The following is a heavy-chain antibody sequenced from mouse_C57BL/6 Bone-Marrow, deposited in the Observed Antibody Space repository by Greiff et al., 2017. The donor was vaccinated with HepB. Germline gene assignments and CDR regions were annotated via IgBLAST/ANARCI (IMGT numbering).Heavy chain of an antibody. V-gene: IGHV3-6*01. CDR1: GYSITSGYY. CDR3: AREEYLDY. CDR2: ISYDGSN. D-gene: IGHD5-1*01. J-gene: IGHJ4*01. Sequence: EVHLVESGPGLVKPSQSLSLTCSVTGYSITSGYYWNWIRQFPGNKLEWMGYISYDGSNNYNPSLKNRIPITRDTSKNQFFLKLNSVTTEDTATYDCAREEYLDYWGQGTSVTVSS.